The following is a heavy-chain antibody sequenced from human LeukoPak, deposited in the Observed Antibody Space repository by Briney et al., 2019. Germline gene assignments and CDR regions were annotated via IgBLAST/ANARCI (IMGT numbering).Heavy chain of an antibody. CDR3: AKDWTFAGYSSGWSPPSTQGPLDV. CDR1: GFTVSSYG. V-gene: IGHV3-30*18. D-gene: IGHD6-19*01. J-gene: IGHJ6*02. CDR2: ISYDGSNK. Sequence: GGSLRLSCAASGFTVSSYGMHWVRQAPGKGLEWVAVISYDGSNKYYADSVKGRFTISRDNSKNTLYLQMNSLRAEDTAVYYCAKDWTFAGYSSGWSPPSTQGPLDVWGQGTTVTVSS.